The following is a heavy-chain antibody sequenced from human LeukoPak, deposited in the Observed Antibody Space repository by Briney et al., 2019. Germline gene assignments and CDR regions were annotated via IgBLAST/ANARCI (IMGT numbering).Heavy chain of an antibody. J-gene: IGHJ4*02. V-gene: IGHV3-7*01. CDR2: INDGGSEK. CDR3: ATKGEDYYDRVLGY. CDR1: GFTFSSYG. D-gene: IGHD3-22*01. Sequence: GGSLRLSCAASGFTFSSYGMTWVRQAPRKGLEWVSTINDGGSEKYYVDSVKGRFTISRDNAKNSLYLQMNSLRAEDTAVYYCATKGEDYYDRVLGYWGQGTLVTVSS.